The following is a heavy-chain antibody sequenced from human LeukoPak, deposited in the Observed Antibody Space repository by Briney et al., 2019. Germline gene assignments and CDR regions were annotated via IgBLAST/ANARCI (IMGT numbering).Heavy chain of an antibody. Sequence: GGSLRLSCAASGFTFNNYGMHWVRQAPGKGLEWVAFIRYNGNNQYYADSVKGRFTISRDNSKNTLYLQMNSLKGDDTAVYYCASPYYYASGSFDVWGQGTLVTVSS. CDR3: ASPYYYASGSFDV. CDR2: IRYNGNNQ. V-gene: IGHV3-30*02. CDR1: GFTFNNYG. J-gene: IGHJ4*02. D-gene: IGHD3-10*01.